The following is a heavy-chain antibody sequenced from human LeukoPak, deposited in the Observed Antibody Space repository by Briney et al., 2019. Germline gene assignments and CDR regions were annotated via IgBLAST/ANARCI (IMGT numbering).Heavy chain of an antibody. CDR1: GGTFSRYA. CDR2: IIPIFGTA. CDR3: ARVYLKRDYYDSSAYFSFDY. Sequence: SVKVSCKASGGTFSRYAISWVRQAPGQGLEWMGGIIPIFGTANYARKFQGRITITADDSTSTAYMELSSLRSEDTAVYYCARVYLKRDYYDSSAYFSFDYWGQGTLVTVSS. D-gene: IGHD3-22*01. V-gene: IGHV1-69*13. J-gene: IGHJ4*02.